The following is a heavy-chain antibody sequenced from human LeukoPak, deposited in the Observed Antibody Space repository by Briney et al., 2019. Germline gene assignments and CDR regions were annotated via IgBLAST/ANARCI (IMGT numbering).Heavy chain of an antibody. V-gene: IGHV3-74*01. J-gene: IGHJ4*02. CDR1: GFTFSSYW. D-gene: IGHD1-14*01. CDR2: INGDGSST. CDR3: TRGGGTSDY. Sequence: GGSLRLSCAASGFTFSSYWMHWVRQAPGKGLVWVSRINGDGSSTSYADSVKGRFSISRDNTRNTVYMQMNSPRAEDTAVYYCTRGGGTSDYWGQGTLVTVSS.